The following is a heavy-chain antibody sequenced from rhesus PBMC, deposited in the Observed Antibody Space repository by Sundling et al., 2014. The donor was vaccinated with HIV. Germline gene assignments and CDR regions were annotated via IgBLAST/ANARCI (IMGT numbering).Heavy chain of an antibody. V-gene: IGHV3-136*01. CDR3: TRDSWNPDY. J-gene: IGHJ4*01. Sequence: EVQLVESGGGLVQPGGSLRLSCAASGFTFSSYGMSWVRQAPGKGLEWVSSISSASSYIYYADSVKGRFTISRDNAKNSLSLQMNSLRAEDTAVYYCTRDSWNPDYWGQGVLVTVSS. CDR2: ISSASSYI. CDR1: GFTFSSYG. D-gene: IGHD1-1-1*01.